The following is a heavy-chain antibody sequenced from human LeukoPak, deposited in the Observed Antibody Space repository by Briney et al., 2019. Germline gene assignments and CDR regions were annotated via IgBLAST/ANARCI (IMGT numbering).Heavy chain of an antibody. CDR2: ISSNGGST. V-gene: IGHV3-64*01. D-gene: IGHD6-6*01. CDR3: ARRYSSSSPGAFDY. CDR1: GFTLSSYA. J-gene: IGHJ4*02. Sequence: GGSLRLSCAASGFTLSSYAMHWVRQAPGNGLEYVSAISSNGGSTYYANSVKGRFTISRDNSKNTLYLQMGSLRAEDMAVYYCARRYSSSSPGAFDYWDQGTLVTVSS.